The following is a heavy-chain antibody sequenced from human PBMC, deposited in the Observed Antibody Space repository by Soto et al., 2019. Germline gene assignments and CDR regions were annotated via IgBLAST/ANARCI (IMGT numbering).Heavy chain of an antibody. V-gene: IGHV3-74*01. CDR1: GLTLSGYW. CDR3: VREGSGWYYFDY. J-gene: IGHJ4*02. D-gene: IGHD6-19*01. Sequence: EVQLVESGGGLVQPGGSLRLSCAASGLTLSGYWMHWVRQVPGKGLVWVSRIRSDGSSIDYADSVKGRFTISRDNAKNTLYLQMSSLRAEDTAIYYCVREGSGWYYFDYWGQGILVTVSS. CDR2: IRSDGSSI.